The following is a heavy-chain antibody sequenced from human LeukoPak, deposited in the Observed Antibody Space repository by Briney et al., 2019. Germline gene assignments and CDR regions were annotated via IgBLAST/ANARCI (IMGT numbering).Heavy chain of an antibody. J-gene: IGHJ4*02. D-gene: IGHD3-10*01. CDR2: ISSSSSYI. CDR3: AREEVRGVSD. V-gene: IGHV3-21*01. Sequence: GGSLRLSCAASGFTISSYSMNWVRQAPGKGLEWVSSISSSSSYIYYADSVKGRFTISRDNAKNSLYLQMNSLRAEDTAVYYCAREEVRGVSDWGQGTLVTVSS. CDR1: GFTISSYS.